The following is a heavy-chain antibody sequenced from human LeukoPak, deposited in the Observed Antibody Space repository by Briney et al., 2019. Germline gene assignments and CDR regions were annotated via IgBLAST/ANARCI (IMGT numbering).Heavy chain of an antibody. CDR1: GYTFTSYG. V-gene: IGHV1-18*01. D-gene: IGHD4-17*01. CDR3: ARDLPHWDLGYGDYSDAFDI. CDR2: ISAYNGNT. Sequence: ASVKVSCKASGYTFTSYGISWVRQAPGQGLEWMGWISAYNGNTNYAQKLQGRVTMTTDTYTSTAYMELRSLRSDDTAVYYCARDLPHWDLGYGDYSDAFDIWGQGTMVTVSS. J-gene: IGHJ3*02.